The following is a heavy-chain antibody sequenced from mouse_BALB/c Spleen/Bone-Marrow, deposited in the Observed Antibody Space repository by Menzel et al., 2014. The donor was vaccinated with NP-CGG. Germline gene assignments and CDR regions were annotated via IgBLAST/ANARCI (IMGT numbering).Heavy chain of an antibody. D-gene: IGHD2-4*01. V-gene: IGHV14-3*02. CDR3: AVYDYEGFAY. CDR1: GFNIKDTY. J-gene: IGHJ3*01. Sequence: EVKLMESGAELVKPGASVKLSCTASGFNIKDTYMHWVKQRPEQGLEWIGRIDPASGNTKYDPKFQGKATITADTSSNTAYLQLSSLTSEDTAVYYCAVYDYEGFAYWGQGTLVTVSA. CDR2: IDPASGNT.